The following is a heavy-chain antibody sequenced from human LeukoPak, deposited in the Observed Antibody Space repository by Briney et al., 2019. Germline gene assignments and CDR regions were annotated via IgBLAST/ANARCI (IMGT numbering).Heavy chain of an antibody. J-gene: IGHJ4*02. Sequence: GGSLRLSCAASGFTFSDYYMSWIRQAPGKGLEWVSYISSSGSTIYYADSVKGRFTISRDNAKNSLYLQMNSLRAEDTAVCYCASRSGRQQPLSYWGQGTLVTVSS. CDR3: ASRSGRQQPLSY. CDR1: GFTFSDYY. D-gene: IGHD6-13*01. CDR2: ISSSGSTI. V-gene: IGHV3-11*04.